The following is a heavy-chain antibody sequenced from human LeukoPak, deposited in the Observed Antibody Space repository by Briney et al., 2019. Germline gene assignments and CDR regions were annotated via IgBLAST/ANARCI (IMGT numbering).Heavy chain of an antibody. Sequence: SETLSLTCAVSGVSISSSEWWIWVRQPPGQGLEWIGEIHRDGRTRYNPSLKSRVTMSIDYSKNQFSLKVSSVTAADTTIYYCGKTDIYFNPIDYWGPGSLVTVSS. CDR1: GVSISSSEW. V-gene: IGHV4-4*02. D-gene: IGHD3-9*01. CDR2: IHRDGRT. J-gene: IGHJ4*02. CDR3: GKTDIYFNPIDY.